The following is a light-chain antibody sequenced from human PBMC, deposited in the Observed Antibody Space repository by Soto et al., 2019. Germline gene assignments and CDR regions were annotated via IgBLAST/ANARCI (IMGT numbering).Light chain of an antibody. J-gene: IGKJ4*01. CDR3: QHYNGYPIT. V-gene: IGKV1-5*03. Sequence: DLQMTQSPSTLSASVGDRVTITCRASQSLSSWLAWYQQKPGKAPKLLIYKASSLESGVPSRFSGSGSGTEFTLIISRLQPDDFATYYCQHYNGYPITFGGGTKVEIK. CDR1: QSLSSW. CDR2: KAS.